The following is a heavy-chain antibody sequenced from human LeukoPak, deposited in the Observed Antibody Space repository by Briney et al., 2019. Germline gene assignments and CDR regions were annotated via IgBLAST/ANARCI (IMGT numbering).Heavy chain of an antibody. D-gene: IGHD3-10*01. CDR2: ISGSGGST. Sequence: GGSLRLSCAASGFTFSSYAMSWVRQAPGKGLEWVSAISGSGGSTYYADSVKGRFTISGDNSKNTLYLQMNSLRAEDMAVYYCAKARNYYYGSGSYVDYWGQGTLVTVSS. V-gene: IGHV3-23*01. CDR3: AKARNYYYGSGSYVDY. J-gene: IGHJ4*02. CDR1: GFTFSSYA.